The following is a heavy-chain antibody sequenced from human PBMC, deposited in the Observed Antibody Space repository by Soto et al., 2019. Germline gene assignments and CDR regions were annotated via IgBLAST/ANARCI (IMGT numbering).Heavy chain of an antibody. CDR1: GFTFSDHY. D-gene: IGHD6-13*01. CDR2: TRNKANSYTT. Sequence: EVQLVESGGGLVQPGGSLRLSCAASGFTFSDHYMDWVRQAPGKGLEWVGRTRNKANSYTTEYAASVKGRFTISRDDSKNSLYLQMNSLKTKDTAVYYCARGHSSSWYYFDYWGQGTLVTVSS. V-gene: IGHV3-72*01. CDR3: ARGHSSSWYYFDY. J-gene: IGHJ4*02.